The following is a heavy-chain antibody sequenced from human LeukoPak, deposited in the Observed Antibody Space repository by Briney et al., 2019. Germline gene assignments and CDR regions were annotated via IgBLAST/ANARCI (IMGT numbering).Heavy chain of an antibody. CDR3: ARDVTGWFDP. J-gene: IGHJ5*02. D-gene: IGHD1-14*01. CDR2: IYSGGST. V-gene: IGHV3-53*01. Sequence: GGSLRLSCAASGFTVSSNYMSWVRQAPGKGLEWVSVIYSGGSTYYADSVRGRFTISRDNSKNTLYLQMNSLRAEDTAVYYCARDVTGWFDPWGQGTLVTVSS. CDR1: GFTVSSNY.